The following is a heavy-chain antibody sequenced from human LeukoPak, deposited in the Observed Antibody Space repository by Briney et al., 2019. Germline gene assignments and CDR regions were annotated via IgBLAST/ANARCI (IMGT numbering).Heavy chain of an antibody. Sequence: SETLSLTCTVSGGSISSGGYYWSWIRQPPGKGLEWIGYIYHSGSTYYNPSLKSRVTISVDRSKNQFSLKLSSVTAADTAVYYCARDRGPYCSSTSCINWGQGTLVTVSS. V-gene: IGHV4-30-2*01. CDR3: ARDRGPYCSSTSCIN. J-gene: IGHJ4*02. CDR1: GGSISSGGYY. D-gene: IGHD2-2*01. CDR2: IYHSGST.